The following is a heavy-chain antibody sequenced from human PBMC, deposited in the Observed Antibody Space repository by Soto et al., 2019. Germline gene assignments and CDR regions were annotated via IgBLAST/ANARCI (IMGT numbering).Heavy chain of an antibody. Sequence: EVQLVESGGGLVKPGGSLRLSCAASGFTFSSYSMNWVRQARGKGLEWVSSISSSSSYIYYADSVKGRFTISRDNAKNSLYLQMNSLRAEDTAVYYCARVMVRVSGDDYWGQGTLVTVSS. CDR3: ARVMVRVSGDDY. CDR2: ISSSSSYI. D-gene: IGHD3-10*01. CDR1: GFTFSSYS. V-gene: IGHV3-21*01. J-gene: IGHJ4*02.